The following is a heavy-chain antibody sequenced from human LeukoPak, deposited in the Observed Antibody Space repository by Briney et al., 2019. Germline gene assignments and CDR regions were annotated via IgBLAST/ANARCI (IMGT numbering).Heavy chain of an antibody. CDR3: ARGERSLVAAQFDL. CDR1: GGSFSGYY. V-gene: IGHV4-34*01. Sequence: SETPSLTCAVYGGSFSGYYWSWIRQPPGKGLEWIGEINHSGSTNYNPSLKSRVTISVDTSKNQFSLKLSSVTAADTAVYYCARGERSLVAAQFDLWGRGTLVTVSS. J-gene: IGHJ2*01. D-gene: IGHD2-15*01. CDR2: INHSGST.